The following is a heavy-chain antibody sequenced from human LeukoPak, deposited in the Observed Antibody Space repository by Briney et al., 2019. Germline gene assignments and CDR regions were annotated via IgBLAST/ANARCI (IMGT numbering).Heavy chain of an antibody. CDR2: INAGGGTT. D-gene: IGHD3-3*01. CDR3: ARGAPGRFDFWSGLIGLFDH. J-gene: IGHJ5*02. Sequence: ASVKVSCKASGYIFTKYYIHWVRQAPGRGLEWMGIINAGGGTTSYAQKFQGRVTMTRDTSTSTVHMELSSLTSEDTAVYYCARGAPGRFDFWSGLIGLFDHWGQGTLVTVSS. CDR1: GYIFTKYY. V-gene: IGHV1-46*01.